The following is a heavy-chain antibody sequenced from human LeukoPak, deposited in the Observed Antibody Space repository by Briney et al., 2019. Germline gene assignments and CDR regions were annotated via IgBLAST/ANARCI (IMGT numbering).Heavy chain of an antibody. Sequence: PGGSLRLSCAASGFSFSGSAMHWVRQASGKGLEWVGRIRSRANSYVTVYAASMEGRFTISRDDSKHTAYLEMNSLKTEDTAVYYCTRHSDKYCSGAGCYVNNFYGLDVWGQGTTVIVSS. D-gene: IGHD2-15*01. J-gene: IGHJ6*02. CDR1: GFSFSGSA. CDR3: TRHSDKYCSGAGCYVNNFYGLDV. CDR2: IRSRANSYVT. V-gene: IGHV3-73*01.